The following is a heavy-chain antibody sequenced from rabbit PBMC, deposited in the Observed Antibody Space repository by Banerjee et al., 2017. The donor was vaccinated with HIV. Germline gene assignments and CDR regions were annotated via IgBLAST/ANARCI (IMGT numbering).Heavy chain of an antibody. V-gene: IGHV1S45*01. CDR2: INTYTVKS. CDR1: GFSFSDRDV. CDR3: ARDLTDIIGWNFYL. D-gene: IGHD1-1*01. Sequence: QQQLVESGGGLVKPGASLTLTCKAPGFSFSDRDVMCWVRQAPGKGLEWIACINTYTVKSVYASWATGRFTFSRTSSTTVTLQMTSLTAADTAAYFCARDLTDIIGWNFYLWGPGTLVTVS. J-gene: IGHJ4*01.